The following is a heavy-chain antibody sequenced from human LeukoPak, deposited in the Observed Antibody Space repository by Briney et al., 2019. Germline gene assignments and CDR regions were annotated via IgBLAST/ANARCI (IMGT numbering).Heavy chain of an antibody. J-gene: IGHJ5*02. CDR3: AREAFQNYYDSSGYYYAPRNWFDP. V-gene: IGHV3-48*03. D-gene: IGHD3-22*01. CDR2: ISSSGSTI. Sequence: GGSLRLSCAASGFTFSSYEMNWVRQAPGKGLEWVSHISSSGSTIYYADSVKGRFTISRDNAKNSLYLQMNSLRAEDTAVYYCAREAFQNYYDSSGYYYAPRNWFDPWGQGTLVTVSS. CDR1: GFTFSSYE.